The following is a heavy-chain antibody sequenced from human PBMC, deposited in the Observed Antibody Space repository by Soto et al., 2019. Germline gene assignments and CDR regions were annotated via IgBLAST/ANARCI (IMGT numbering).Heavy chain of an antibody. D-gene: IGHD2-2*01. CDR1: GGTFSSYA. Sequence: QVQLVQSGAEVKKPGSSVKVSCKAAGGTFSSYAISWVRQAPAQGLEWMGGIIPLFGTANYAQRFRARVMMTADECTRTAYMELSSLRSEDTAVYYCASPLKVVPAAMPYYYYGMDVWGQGTTVTVSS. CDR2: IIPLFGTA. V-gene: IGHV1-69*01. J-gene: IGHJ6*02. CDR3: ASPLKVVPAAMPYYYYGMDV.